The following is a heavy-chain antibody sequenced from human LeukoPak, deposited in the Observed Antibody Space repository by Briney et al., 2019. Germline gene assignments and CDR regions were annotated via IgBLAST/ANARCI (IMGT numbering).Heavy chain of an antibody. CDR3: ARDYPAWAVAGYWFDP. J-gene: IGHJ5*02. V-gene: IGHV3-11*01. Sequence: GGSLGLSCAASGFTFSDYYMSWIRQAPGKGLEWVSYISSSGSTIYYADSVKGRFTISRDNAKNSLYLQMNSLRAEDTAVYYCARDYPAWAVAGYWFDPWGQGTLVTVSS. D-gene: IGHD6-19*01. CDR2: ISSSGSTI. CDR1: GFTFSDYY.